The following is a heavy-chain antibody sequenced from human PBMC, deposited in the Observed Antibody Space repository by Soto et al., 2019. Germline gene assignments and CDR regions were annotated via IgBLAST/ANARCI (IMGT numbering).Heavy chain of an antibody. V-gene: IGHV3-53*01. CDR1: GFTVSSNY. Sequence: PGESLKISCAASGFTVSSNYMSWVRQAPGKGLEWVSVIYSGGSTYYADSVKGRFTISRDNSKNTLYLQMNSLRAEDTAVYYCARVPHYGAFFGMDVWGQGTTVTVSS. J-gene: IGHJ6*02. CDR3: ARVPHYGAFFGMDV. D-gene: IGHD4-17*01. CDR2: IYSGGST.